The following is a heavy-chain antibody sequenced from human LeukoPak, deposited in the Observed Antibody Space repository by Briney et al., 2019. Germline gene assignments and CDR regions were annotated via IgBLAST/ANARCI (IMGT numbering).Heavy chain of an antibody. CDR3: GSVWGDYHYFDY. D-gene: IGHD4-17*01. V-gene: IGHV4-4*02. CDR2: IYHSGST. CDR1: GGSISSSNW. J-gene: IGHJ4*02. Sequence: SETLSLTCAVSGGSISSSNWWSWVRQPPGKGLEWIGEIYHSGSTNYNPSLKSRVTISVDTSKNQFSLKLSSVTAADTAVYYCGSVWGDYHYFDYWGQGTLVTVSS.